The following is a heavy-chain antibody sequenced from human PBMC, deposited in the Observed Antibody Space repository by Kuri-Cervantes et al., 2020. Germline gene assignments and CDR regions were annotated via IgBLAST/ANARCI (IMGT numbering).Heavy chain of an antibody. CDR3: ARGPNSSSWGWAFDI. J-gene: IGHJ3*02. CDR2: IYYSGST. CDR1: GGSISSYY. D-gene: IGHD6-13*01. Sequence: GSLRLSCTVSGGSISSYYWSWIRQPPGKGLEWIGYIYYSGSTNYNPSLKSRVTISVDTSKNQFSLKLSSVTAADTAVYYCARGPNSSSWGWAFDIWGQGTMVTVSS. V-gene: IGHV4-59*01.